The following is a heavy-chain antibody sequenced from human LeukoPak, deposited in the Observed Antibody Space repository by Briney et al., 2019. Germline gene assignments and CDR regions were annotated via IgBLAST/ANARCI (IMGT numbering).Heavy chain of an antibody. J-gene: IGHJ4*02. CDR1: GVTFSSYA. CDR2: ISGSGGST. Sequence: PGGSLRLSCAAAGVTFSSYAMSLVRQAPGKGLEWVSAISGSGGSTYYADSVKGRFTISRDNSKNTLYLQMNSLRAEDPAVYYCAKDEGQLPRGNFDYWGQGTLVTVSS. V-gene: IGHV3-23*01. D-gene: IGHD2-2*01. CDR3: AKDEGQLPRGNFDY.